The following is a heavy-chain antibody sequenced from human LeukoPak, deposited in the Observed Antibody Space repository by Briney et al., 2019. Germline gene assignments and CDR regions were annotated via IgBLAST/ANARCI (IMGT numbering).Heavy chain of an antibody. CDR3: TTEAVHSNDF. D-gene: IGHD2-15*01. Sequence: GGSLRLSCAASGFSFNNAWMSWVRQAPGKGLEWVGRIKSKTDGGTTDYATPVKGRFTISRDDSKNTLYVQMNSLKIEDTAVYYCTTEAVHSNDFWGQGTLVTVSS. J-gene: IGHJ4*02. CDR2: IKSKTDGGTT. V-gene: IGHV3-15*01. CDR1: GFSFNNAW.